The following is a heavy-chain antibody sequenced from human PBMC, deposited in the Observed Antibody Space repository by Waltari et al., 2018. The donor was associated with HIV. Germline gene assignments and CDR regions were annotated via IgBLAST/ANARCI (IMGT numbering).Heavy chain of an antibody. CDR2: IYPFDSDT. D-gene: IGHD3-22*01. V-gene: IGHV5-51*03. CDR1: GSPYTDSW. CDR3: ARLFYYDTTGYINNAFDI. J-gene: IGHJ3*02. Sequence: EVQLVQSGAEVRKSGESRKISCKASGSPYTDSWHAWVRQMSGEGLEWMGIIYPFDSDTRYNPSFEGQITISADKSLATAYLEWSNLNASDAAIYYCARLFYYDTTGYINNAFDIWGQGTVVTVS.